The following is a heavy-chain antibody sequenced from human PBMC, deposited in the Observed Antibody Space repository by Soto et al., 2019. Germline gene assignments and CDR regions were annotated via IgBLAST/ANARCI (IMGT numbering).Heavy chain of an antibody. J-gene: IGHJ5*02. V-gene: IGHV1-69*12. CDR3: ARDGSGYYDSSGYRTTFDP. Sequence: QVQLVQSGAEVKKPGSSVKVSCKASGGTFSSYAISWVRQAPGQGLEWMGGIIPIFGTANYAQKFQGRVTITEDEATSTAYMELSSLRSEDTAVYYCARDGSGYYDSSGYRTTFDPWGQGTLVTVSS. CDR1: GGTFSSYA. D-gene: IGHD3-22*01. CDR2: IIPIFGTA.